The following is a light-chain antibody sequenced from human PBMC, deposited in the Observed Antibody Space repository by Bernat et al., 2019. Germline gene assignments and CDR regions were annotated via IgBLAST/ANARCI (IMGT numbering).Light chain of an antibody. CDR2: KDT. J-gene: IGLJ2*01. CDR1: ALPKQY. CDR3: QSEDSSGTYVV. V-gene: IGLV3-25*03. Sequence: SYEVTQPSSVSVSPGQTARITCSGDALPKQYTYWYQQRPGQAPMLGIYKDTERPSGIPERFSGSSSGTTVTLTISGVQAEDEADHYCQSEDSSGTYVVFGGGSKLTVL.